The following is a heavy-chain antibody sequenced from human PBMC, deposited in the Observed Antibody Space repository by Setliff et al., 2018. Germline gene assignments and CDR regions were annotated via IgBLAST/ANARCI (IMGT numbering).Heavy chain of an antibody. Sequence: GASVKVSCKASGYTFTDYYMQWVRQAPGQGLEWMGNINTYSGATNYAHKFQGRVTVTTDTSITTAYMELRSLTSDDMAVYYCARGYCDGIGCPAPLYYFDSWGQGTLVTVSS. J-gene: IGHJ4*02. V-gene: IGHV1-2*02. CDR3: ARGYCDGIGCPAPLYYFDS. CDR1: GYTFTDYY. CDR2: INTYSGAT. D-gene: IGHD2-21*01.